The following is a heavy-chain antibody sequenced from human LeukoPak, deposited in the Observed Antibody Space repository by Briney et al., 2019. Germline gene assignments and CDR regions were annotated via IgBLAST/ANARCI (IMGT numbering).Heavy chain of an antibody. D-gene: IGHD3-16*01. V-gene: IGHV4-34*01. J-gene: IGHJ6*02. CDR3: ARGASYNYYYGMDV. CDR2: INHSGST. CDR1: GGSFSGCY. Sequence: SETLSLTCAVYGGSFSGCYWSWIRQPPGKGLEWIGEINHSGSTNYNPSLKSRVTISVDTSKNQFSLKLSSVTAADTAVYYCARGASYNYYYGMDVWGQGTTVTVSS.